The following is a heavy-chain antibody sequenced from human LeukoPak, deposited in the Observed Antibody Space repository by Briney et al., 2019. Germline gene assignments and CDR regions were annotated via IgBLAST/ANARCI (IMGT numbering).Heavy chain of an antibody. CDR1: GYIFTCYW. CDR2: KPPGDSDT. Sequence: EAPKILCKSPGYIFTCYWIGGVRQKAGKGLEWQAVKPPGDSDTRYSPSFQGEVTISADKSISTAYLQWRSLKASDTAMYYCARARGYSAYDPFDYWGQGTLVTVSS. V-gene: IGHV5-51*01. J-gene: IGHJ4*02. CDR3: ARARGYSAYDPFDY. D-gene: IGHD5-12*01.